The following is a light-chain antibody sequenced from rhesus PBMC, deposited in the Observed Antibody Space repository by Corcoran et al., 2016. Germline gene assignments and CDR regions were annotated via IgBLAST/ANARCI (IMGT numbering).Light chain of an antibody. CDR3: QQHNTYPIFT. J-gene: IGKJ3*01. CDR1: QGISNF. Sequence: DIQMTQSPSSLSASVGDTVTIPCRASQGISNFLAWYQQRPGKAPKPLIYYVSNLESGVPSRFSRGESGTDCTLTISSLQPEDFGTYYCQQHNTYPIFTFGPGTKLGIE. CDR2: YVS. V-gene: IGKV1S14*01.